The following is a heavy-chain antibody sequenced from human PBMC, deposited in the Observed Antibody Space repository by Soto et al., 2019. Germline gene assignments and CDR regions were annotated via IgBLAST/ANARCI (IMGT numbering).Heavy chain of an antibody. D-gene: IGHD2-15*01. V-gene: IGHV3-33*01. J-gene: IGHJ3*02. CDR2: MWYDGTNK. Sequence: GGSLRLSCAASGFTFSTFGMHWVRQAPGKGLEWVAIMWYDGTNKYYADSVKGRFTISRDNSKNTLYLQMNSLRAGDTAMYYCARDGCSDDNCYYTFDIWGQGTLVTVS. CDR1: GFTFSTFG. CDR3: ARDGCSDDNCYYTFDI.